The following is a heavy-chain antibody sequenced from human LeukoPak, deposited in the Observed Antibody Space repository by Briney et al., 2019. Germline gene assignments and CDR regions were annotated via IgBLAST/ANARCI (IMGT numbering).Heavy chain of an antibody. V-gene: IGHV3-64D*06. Sequence: PGGSLXXXCTASGFTXXXXXXXWVRQAPGXXXXXXXXXXSDGGSTYYADSVXXXFTLSRDNSKNTLYLQMSSXRAEDTAVYYCVKAGDYVGNSGYFHHWGQGTLVTVSP. CDR1: GFTXXXXX. J-gene: IGHJ1*01. CDR3: VKAGDYVGNSGYFHH. CDR2: XXSDGGST. D-gene: IGHD4-23*01.